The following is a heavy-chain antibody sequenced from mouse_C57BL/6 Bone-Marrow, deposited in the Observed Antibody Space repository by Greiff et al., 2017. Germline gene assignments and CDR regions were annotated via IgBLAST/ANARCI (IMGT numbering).Heavy chain of an antibody. V-gene: IGHV1-81*01. Sequence: VQLQESGAELARPGASVKLSCKASGYTFTSYGIRWVKQRTGQGLEWIGEISPGSGNTYYNEKFKGKATLTADTSSSTAYMELRSLTCEDSAVYSCARWGEFPYFDYGGQGTTLTVTA. CDR1: GYTFTSYG. CDR2: ISPGSGNT. CDR3: ARWGEFPYFDY. J-gene: IGHJ2*01.